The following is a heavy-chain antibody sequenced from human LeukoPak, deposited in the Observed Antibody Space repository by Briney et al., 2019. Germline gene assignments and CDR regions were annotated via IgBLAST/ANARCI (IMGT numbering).Heavy chain of an antibody. J-gene: IGHJ4*02. CDR2: IGSSDDST. D-gene: IGHD3-10*01. V-gene: IGHV3-23*01. CDR3: DRGYKFFGY. Sequence: GGSLRLSCAVSGFTFSSYGMTWVRQAPGKGLEWVSSIGSSDDSTYYADSVKGRFTISRDNSKNTLYLQMNSLRAEDTAVYYCDRGYKFFGYWGQETLVTVSS. CDR1: GFTFSSYG.